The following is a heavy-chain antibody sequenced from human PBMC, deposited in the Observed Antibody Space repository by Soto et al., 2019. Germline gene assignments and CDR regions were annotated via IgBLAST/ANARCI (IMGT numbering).Heavy chain of an antibody. D-gene: IGHD1-26*01. Sequence: SETLSITCTVSSGSISDFYWSWIRQPPGKGLECIGYLAYTGNTNYNPSLRSRVTMSMDTSNNQLSLMLTSMTAADTAVYYCARDMHAGSTHYFVPWGQGTLVTVSS. CDR2: LAYTGNT. CDR3: ARDMHAGSTHYFVP. V-gene: IGHV4-59*01. J-gene: IGHJ5*02. CDR1: SGSISDFY.